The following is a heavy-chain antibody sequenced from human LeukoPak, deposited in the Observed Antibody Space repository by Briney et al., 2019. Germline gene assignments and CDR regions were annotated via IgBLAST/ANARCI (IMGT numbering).Heavy chain of an antibody. Sequence: GGSLRLSCAASGFTVSSNYMSWVRQAPGKGLEWVSVIYSGGSTYYADSVKGRFTISRDNSKNTLYLQMNSLRAEDTAVYYCASPSIAAWESYYYYYMDVWGKGTTVTVSS. J-gene: IGHJ6*03. D-gene: IGHD6-6*01. CDR2: IYSGGST. CDR3: ASPSIAAWESYYYYYMDV. CDR1: GFTVSSNY. V-gene: IGHV3-66*02.